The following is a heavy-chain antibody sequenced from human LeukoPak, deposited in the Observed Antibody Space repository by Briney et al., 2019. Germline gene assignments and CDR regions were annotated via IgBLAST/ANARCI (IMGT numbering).Heavy chain of an antibody. CDR3: ARGFGGQEVFDY. CDR2: IYTSGGT. D-gene: IGHD2-15*01. CDR1: GGSVSSSTYY. V-gene: IGHV4-61*02. Sequence: SETLSLTCSVSGGSVSSSTYYWSWIRQPAGKGLEWIGRIYTSGGTNYNPSLKSRATISVDTSKNQFSLKLSSVTAADTAVYYCARGFGGQEVFDYWGQGTLVTVSS. J-gene: IGHJ4*02.